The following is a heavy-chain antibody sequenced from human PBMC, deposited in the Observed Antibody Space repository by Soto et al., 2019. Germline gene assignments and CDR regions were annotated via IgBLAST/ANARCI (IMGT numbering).Heavy chain of an antibody. Sequence: ASVKVSCKASGHTFTGYYMHWVRQAPGQGLEWMGWISPNSGGTNYAQKFRGRVTMTRDTSISTAYMGLRRLRSDDTAVYYCALEYSSSSSPDYWGQGTLVTVSS. CDR3: ALEYSSSSSPDY. J-gene: IGHJ4*02. D-gene: IGHD6-6*01. CDR1: GHTFTGYY. V-gene: IGHV1-2*02. CDR2: ISPNSGGT.